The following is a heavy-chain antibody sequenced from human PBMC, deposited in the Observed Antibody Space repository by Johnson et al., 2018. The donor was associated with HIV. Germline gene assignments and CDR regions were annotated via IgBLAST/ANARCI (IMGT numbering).Heavy chain of an antibody. D-gene: IGHD1-7*01. J-gene: IGHJ3*02. CDR2: IWYDGSNK. Sequence: QVHLVESGGGVVQPGRSLRLSCAASGFTFSSYGMHWVRQAPGKGLEWVAVIWYDGSNKYYADSVKGRFTVSRDNYKNTLYLQMNSLRAEDTAVYYCARARDWNYGDIWGQGTMVTVSS. V-gene: IGHV3-33*01. CDR3: ARARDWNYGDI. CDR1: GFTFSSYG.